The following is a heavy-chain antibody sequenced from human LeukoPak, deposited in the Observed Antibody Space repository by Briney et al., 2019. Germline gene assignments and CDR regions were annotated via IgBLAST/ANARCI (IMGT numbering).Heavy chain of an antibody. D-gene: IGHD3-3*01. CDR1: GFTFSSYW. Sequence: GGSLRLSCEASGFTFSSYWMHWVRQAPGEGLVWVSRINTDGTTTTYADSVKGRFTISRDNAKNTLYLQMNSLRVEDTAVYYCARVRSTSGQLFGYWGQGTLVTVSS. V-gene: IGHV3-74*01. CDR2: INTDGTTT. CDR3: ARVRSTSGQLFGY. J-gene: IGHJ4*02.